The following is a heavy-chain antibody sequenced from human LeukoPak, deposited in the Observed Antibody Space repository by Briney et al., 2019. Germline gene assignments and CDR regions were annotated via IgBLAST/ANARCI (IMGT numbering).Heavy chain of an antibody. J-gene: IGHJ4*02. V-gene: IGHV3-30*04. Sequence: PGRSLRLSCAASGFTFSSYAMHWVRQAPGKGLEWVAVISYDGSNKYYADSVKGRFTISRDNSKNTLYLQMNSLRAQDTAVYYGAVRTLNCSGGSCIDYWGKGTLVTVSS. D-gene: IGHD2-15*01. CDR1: GFTFSSYA. CDR3: AVRTLNCSGGSCIDY. CDR2: ISYDGSNK.